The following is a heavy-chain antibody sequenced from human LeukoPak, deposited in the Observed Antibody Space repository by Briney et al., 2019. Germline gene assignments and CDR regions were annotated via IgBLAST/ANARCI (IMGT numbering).Heavy chain of an antibody. V-gene: IGHV4-38-2*02. Sequence: PSETLSLTCTVSGYSISSGYYWGWIRQPPGKGLEWIGSIYHSGSTYYNPSLKSRVTISVDTSKNQFSLKLGSVTAADTAVYYCARAYYYYYYMDVWGKGTTVTISS. J-gene: IGHJ6*03. CDR1: GYSISSGYY. CDR2: IYHSGST. CDR3: ARAYYYYYYMDV.